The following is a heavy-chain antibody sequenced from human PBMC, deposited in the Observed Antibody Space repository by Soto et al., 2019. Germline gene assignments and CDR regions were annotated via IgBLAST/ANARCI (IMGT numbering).Heavy chain of an antibody. Sequence: PSETLSLTCNVSGVSFINTSYYWGWIRQPPGKGLEWIGTVYFDGTTFYNPSLKSRLIISVDTSKNQFSLSLTSVTSADTAFYYCARHGSSWGQGTLVTVSS. CDR2: VYFDGTT. J-gene: IGHJ5*02. CDR3: ARHGSS. V-gene: IGHV4-39*01. CDR1: GVSFINTSYY.